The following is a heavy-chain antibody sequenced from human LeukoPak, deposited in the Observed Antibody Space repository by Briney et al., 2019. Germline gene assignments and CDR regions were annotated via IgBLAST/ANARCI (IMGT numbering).Heavy chain of an antibody. V-gene: IGHV3-23*01. J-gene: IGHJ4*02. CDR3: AKVTYGSGTYGAFDY. CDR1: GFTFSSHG. D-gene: IGHD3-10*01. CDR2: ISGSGDNT. Sequence: GGSLRLSCAASGFTFSSHGMSWVRQAPGKGLEWVSTISGSGDNTYYADSVKGRFTISRDDSKNTLYLQMNSLRAEDTAVYYCAKVTYGSGTYGAFDYWGQGTLVTVSS.